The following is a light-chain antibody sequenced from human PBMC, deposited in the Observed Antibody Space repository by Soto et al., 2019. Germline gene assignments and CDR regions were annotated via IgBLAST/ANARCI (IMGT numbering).Light chain of an antibody. V-gene: IGKV3-20*01. CDR1: QSVSSSS. CDR2: GAS. J-gene: IGKJ5*01. Sequence: EIVLTQSPGTLSLSPGERATLSGRASQSVSSSSLAWYQQKRGQAPRLLIYGASNRATGIPDRFSGSGSGTDFTLTISRLEPEDFAVFYCQQYGTSEIIFGQGTRLEIK. CDR3: QQYGTSEII.